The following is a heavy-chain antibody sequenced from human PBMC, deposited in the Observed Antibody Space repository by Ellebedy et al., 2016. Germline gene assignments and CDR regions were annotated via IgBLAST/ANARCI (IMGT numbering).Heavy chain of an antibody. J-gene: IGHJ4*02. CDR2: IYHGGNT. V-gene: IGHV4-39*07. CDR1: GDSISSISRSGDY. CDR3: ARRGLTAVPR. D-gene: IGHD2-21*02. Sequence: SETLSLTCTVSGDSISSISRSGDYWVWIRQPPGMGLEWIGSIYHGGNTAYNPSLRSRASISPDTPKNQFSLEVTSMTAADTAVYYCARRGLTAVPRWGQGTLVTVSS.